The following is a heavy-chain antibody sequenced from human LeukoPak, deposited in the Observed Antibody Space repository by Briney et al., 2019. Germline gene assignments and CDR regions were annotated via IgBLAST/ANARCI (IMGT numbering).Heavy chain of an antibody. CDR3: ARLYCSSTSCYNDLGNWFDP. Sequence: ASVKVSCKASGGTFSSYAISWVRQAPGQGLEWMGGIIPIFGTANYAQKFQGRVTITADESTSTAYMELSSLRSEDTAVYYCARLYCSSTSCYNDLGNWFDPWGQGTLVTVSS. D-gene: IGHD2-2*02. V-gene: IGHV1-69*01. J-gene: IGHJ5*02. CDR1: GGTFSSYA. CDR2: IIPIFGTA.